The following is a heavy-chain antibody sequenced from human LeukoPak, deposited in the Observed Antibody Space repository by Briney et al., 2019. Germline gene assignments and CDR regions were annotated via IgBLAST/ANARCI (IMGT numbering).Heavy chain of an antibody. J-gene: IGHJ3*02. CDR3: ATLYSSYLVDAFDI. CDR2: IRYDGSNK. CDR1: GFTFSSYG. Sequence: GGSLRLSCAASGFTFSSYGMHWVRQAPGKGLEWVTFIRYDGSNKYYADSVKGRFTISRDNSKNALYLQMNSLRAEDTAVYYCATLYSSYLVDAFDIWGQGTMVTVSS. V-gene: IGHV3-30*02. D-gene: IGHD6-6*01.